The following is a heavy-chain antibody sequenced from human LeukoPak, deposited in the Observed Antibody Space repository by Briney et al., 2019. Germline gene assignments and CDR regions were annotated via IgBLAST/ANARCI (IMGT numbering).Heavy chain of an antibody. J-gene: IGHJ4*02. V-gene: IGHV4-34*01. D-gene: IGHD5-24*01. CDR1: GGSFSGYY. Sequence: PSETLSLTCAVYGGSFSGYYWSWIRQPPGKGLEWIGEINHSGSTNYNPSLKSRVTISVDTSKNQFSLKLSSVTAADTAVYYCARSSRDGSGGLDYWGQGTLVTVS. CDR2: INHSGST. CDR3: ARSSRDGSGGLDY.